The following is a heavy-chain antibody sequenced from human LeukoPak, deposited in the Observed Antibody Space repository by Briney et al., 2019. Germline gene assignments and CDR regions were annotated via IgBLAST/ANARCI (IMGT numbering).Heavy chain of an antibody. CDR2: IYWDDDK. CDR3: AHTGYYDSSGYYLNWFDP. CDR1: GFSLSTSGEG. Sequence: SGPTLVNPTQTLTLTCTFSGFSLSTSGEGVGWIRQPPGKALEWLALIYWDDDKRYSPSLKSRLTITKDTSKNQVVLTMTNMDPVDTATYYCAHTGYYDSSGYYLNWFDPWGQGTLVTVSS. V-gene: IGHV2-5*02. J-gene: IGHJ5*02. D-gene: IGHD3-22*01.